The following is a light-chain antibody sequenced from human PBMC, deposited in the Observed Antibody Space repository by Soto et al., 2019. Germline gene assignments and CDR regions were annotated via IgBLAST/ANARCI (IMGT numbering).Light chain of an antibody. V-gene: IGKV3-20*01. CDR2: GAS. Sequence: VVTHSMGAVSLYPGERATMSGSASQSVSSSYLAWYQQKPGQAPRLLIYGASSRATGIPDRFSGSGSGTEFTLTISSLQAEDFALYYSQQSTDWPLRFGHRTMVDIK. CDR1: QSVSSSY. CDR3: QQSTDWPLR. J-gene: IGKJ1*01.